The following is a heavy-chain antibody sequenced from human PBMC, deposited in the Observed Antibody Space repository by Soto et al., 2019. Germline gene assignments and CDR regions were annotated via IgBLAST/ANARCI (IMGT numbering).Heavy chain of an antibody. CDR2: IFFSGNT. CDR3: ARDNYGGMIDF. Sequence: SETLSLSCTVSGGPILNGGHYWTWIRQHPGKGLEWIGKIFFSGNTHYNPALKSRLTFSVDTTKNRFSLKLTSVTAADTAIYYCARDNYGGMIDFWGPATLVTVSS. J-gene: IGHJ4*02. CDR1: GGPILNGGHY. V-gene: IGHV4-31*03. D-gene: IGHD4-17*01.